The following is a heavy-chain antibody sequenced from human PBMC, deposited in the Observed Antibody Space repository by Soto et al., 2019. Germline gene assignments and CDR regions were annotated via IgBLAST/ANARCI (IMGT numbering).Heavy chain of an antibody. CDR2: IYYSGST. CDR1: GGSISSSSYY. J-gene: IGHJ5*02. CDR3: ARHGGVMRGDNWFDP. Sequence: SETLSLTCTVSGGSISSSSYYWGWIRQPPGKGLEWIGSIYYSGSTYYNPSLKSRVTISVDTSKNQFSLKLSSVTAADTAVYYCARHGGVMRGDNWFDPWGQGTLVTVSS. V-gene: IGHV4-39*01. D-gene: IGHD3-16*01.